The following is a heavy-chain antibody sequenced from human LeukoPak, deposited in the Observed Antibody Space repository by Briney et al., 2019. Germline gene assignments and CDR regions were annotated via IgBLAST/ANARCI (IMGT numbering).Heavy chain of an antibody. D-gene: IGHD5-12*01. J-gene: IGHJ1*01. Sequence: GGSLRLSCAASGFTFSSYSMNWVRQAPGKGLEWVSYISSSSTIYYADSVKGRFTISRDNAKNSLYLQMNSLRAEDTAVYYCARGGYSGYEHWGQGTLVTVSS. CDR2: ISSSSTI. CDR1: GFTFSSYS. CDR3: ARGGYSGYEH. V-gene: IGHV3-48*01.